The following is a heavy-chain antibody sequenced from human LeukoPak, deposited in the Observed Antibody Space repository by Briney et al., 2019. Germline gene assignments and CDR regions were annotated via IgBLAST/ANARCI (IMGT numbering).Heavy chain of an antibody. D-gene: IGHD6-25*01. CDR3: ARDLTQSHSNGWTYGMDV. V-gene: IGHV3-30*04. Sequence: PGGSLRLSCVVSGFSFSSYAMHWVRQAPGKGLEWVAVISHDGINKYYADSVKGRFTISRDISKNTLYVQMNSLRGEDTAVYYCARDLTQSHSNGWTYGMDVWGQGTTVTVSS. CDR2: ISHDGINK. J-gene: IGHJ6*02. CDR1: GFSFSSYA.